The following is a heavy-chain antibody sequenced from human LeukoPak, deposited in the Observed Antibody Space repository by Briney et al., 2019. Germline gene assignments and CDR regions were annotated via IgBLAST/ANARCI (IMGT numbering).Heavy chain of an antibody. CDR3: ARTTPRVKPNYYDSSGYYDFDY. CDR2: ISAYNGNT. D-gene: IGHD3-22*01. CDR1: GYTFTSYG. V-gene: IGHV1-18*01. Sequence: EASVKVSCKASGYTFTSYGISWVRQAPGQGLEWMGWISAYNGNTNYAQKLQGRVTMTTDTSTSTAYMELRSLRSDDTAVYYCARTTPRVKPNYYDSSGYYDFDYWGQGTLVTVSS. J-gene: IGHJ4*02.